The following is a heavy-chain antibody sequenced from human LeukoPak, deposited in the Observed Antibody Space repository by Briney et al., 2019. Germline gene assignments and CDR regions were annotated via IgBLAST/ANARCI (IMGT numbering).Heavy chain of an antibody. D-gene: IGHD4-11*01. CDR1: GLSFSGQW. Sequence: GGSLRLSCTASGLSFSGQWMNWVRQSPGQGLEWVANIKYDGSEKYYVDSVKGRFTISREDAKNSLSLQMDSVRPEDTAVYYCAFNNNFRYWGQGTLVIVSS. CDR2: IKYDGSEK. V-gene: IGHV3-7*01. CDR3: AFNNNFRY. J-gene: IGHJ4*02.